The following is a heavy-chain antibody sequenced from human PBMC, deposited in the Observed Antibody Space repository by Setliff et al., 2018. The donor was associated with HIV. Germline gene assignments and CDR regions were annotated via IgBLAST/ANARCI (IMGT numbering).Heavy chain of an antibody. V-gene: IGHV4-34*01. CDR3: ASTGYSSGWSFDY. D-gene: IGHD6-19*01. CDR2: INHDRTT. J-gene: IGHJ4*02. Sequence: SETLSLTCAVYGGSFSGYYWSWIRQPPGKGLEWIGEINHDRTTNYNPSLKSRVTISVDTSKNQFSLTLNSVTAADTAVYYCASTGYSSGWSFDYWGQGTLVTVSS. CDR1: GGSFSGYY.